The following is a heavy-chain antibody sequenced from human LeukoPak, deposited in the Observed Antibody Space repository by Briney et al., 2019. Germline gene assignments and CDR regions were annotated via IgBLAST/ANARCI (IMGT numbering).Heavy chain of an antibody. J-gene: IGHJ4*02. V-gene: IGHV1-8*03. CDR2: MNPNSGNT. CDR1: GYTFTSYD. Sequence: GASVKVSCKASGYTFTSYDINWVRQATGQGLEWMGWMNPNSGNTAYAQKFQGRVTITRNTPISTAYMEPSSLRSEDTAIYYCAREDYYDSGSSDYWGQGTLVTVSS. D-gene: IGHD3-22*01. CDR3: AREDYYDSGSSDY.